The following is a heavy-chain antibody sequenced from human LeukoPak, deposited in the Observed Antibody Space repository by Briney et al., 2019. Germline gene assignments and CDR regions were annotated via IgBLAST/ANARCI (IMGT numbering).Heavy chain of an antibody. D-gene: IGHD6-19*01. CDR1: GYTLTELS. J-gene: IGHJ4*02. Sequence: ASVKVSCKVSGYTLTELSTHWVRQAPGKGLEWMGGFDPEDGETIYAQKFHGRVTMTEDTSTDTAYMELSSLRSEDTAVYYCATDVSSGWYGVDYWGQGTLVTVSS. CDR2: FDPEDGET. CDR3: ATDVSSGWYGVDY. V-gene: IGHV1-24*01.